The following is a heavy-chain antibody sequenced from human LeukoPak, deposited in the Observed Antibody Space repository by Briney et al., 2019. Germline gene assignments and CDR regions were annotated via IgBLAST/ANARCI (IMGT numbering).Heavy chain of an antibody. CDR3: ATVYRGSYYFDY. J-gene: IGHJ4*02. Sequence: GASVKVSCKASGGTFSSDAISWVRQAPGQGLEWVGVFIPIFRAANYAQELQGRVTITANESASAVYMELSSLRSDDTAVYYCATVYRGSYYFDYWGQGTLVTVSS. V-gene: IGHV1-69*13. CDR1: GGTFSSDA. D-gene: IGHD1-26*01. CDR2: FIPIFRAA.